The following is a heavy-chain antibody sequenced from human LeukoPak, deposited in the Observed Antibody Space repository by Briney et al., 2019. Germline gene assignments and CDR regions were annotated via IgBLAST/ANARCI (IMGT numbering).Heavy chain of an antibody. D-gene: IGHD6-13*01. V-gene: IGHV3-11*06. J-gene: IGHJ4*02. CDR3: ARGGSSWPFDY. CDR2: ISSSSSYT. Sequence: KSGGSLRLSCAASGFTFSDYYMSWIRQAPGKGLEWVSYISSSSSYTNYADSVKGRFTISRDNAKNSLYLQMNSLRAEDTAVYYCARGGSSWPFDYWGQGTLVTVSS. CDR1: GFTFSDYY.